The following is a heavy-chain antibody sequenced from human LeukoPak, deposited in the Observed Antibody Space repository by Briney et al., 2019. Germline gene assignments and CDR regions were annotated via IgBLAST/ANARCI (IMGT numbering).Heavy chain of an antibody. V-gene: IGHV1-2*02. CDR2: INPNSGGT. D-gene: IGHD1-26*01. J-gene: IGHJ4*02. CDR3: ARDRARGGATGGGY. Sequence: ASVKVSCKASGYTFTSYGISWVRQAPGQGLEWMGWINPNSGGTNYAQKFQGRVTMTRDTPISTAYMELSRLRSDDTAVYYCARDRARGGATGGGYWGQGTLVTVSS. CDR1: GYTFTSYG.